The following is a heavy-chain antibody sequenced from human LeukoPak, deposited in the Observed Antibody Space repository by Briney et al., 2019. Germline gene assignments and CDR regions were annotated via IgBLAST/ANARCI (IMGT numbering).Heavy chain of an antibody. J-gene: IGHJ4*02. CDR2: ISSSSSYI. Sequence: GGSLRLSCAASGFIFSSYSMNWVRQAPGKGLEWVSSISSSSSYIYYADSVKGRFTISRDNAKNSLYLQMNSLRAEDTAVYYCARGGGYSYAPLFDYWGQGTLVTVSS. D-gene: IGHD5-18*01. CDR3: ARGGGYSYAPLFDY. V-gene: IGHV3-21*01. CDR1: GFIFSSYS.